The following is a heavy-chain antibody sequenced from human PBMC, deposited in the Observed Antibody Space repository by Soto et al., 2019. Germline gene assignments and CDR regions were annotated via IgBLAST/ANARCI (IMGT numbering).Heavy chain of an antibody. J-gene: IGHJ3*02. D-gene: IGHD3-22*01. V-gene: IGHV4-39*01. Sequence: SETLSLTCTVSGGSINSRGYYWSWIRQHPGKGLEWIGYIYYSGSTYYNPSLKSRVTISVDTSKNQFSLKLSSVTAADTAVYYCARHYYYDNHDAFDIWGQGTMVTVSS. CDR1: GGSINSRGYY. CDR3: ARHYYYDNHDAFDI. CDR2: IYYSGST.